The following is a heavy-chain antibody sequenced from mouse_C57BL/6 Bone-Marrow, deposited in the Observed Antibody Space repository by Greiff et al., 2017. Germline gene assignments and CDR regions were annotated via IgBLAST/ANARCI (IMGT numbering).Heavy chain of an antibody. D-gene: IGHD2-4*01. CDR3: ASGYYDYGRSLFDY. CDR2: ISYDGSN. J-gene: IGHJ2*01. CDR1: GYSITSGYY. V-gene: IGHV3-6*01. Sequence: EVLLQESGPGLVKPSQSLSLTCSVTGYSITSGYYWNWIRQFPGNKLEWMGYISYDGSNNYNPSLKNRISFTRDTSKNQFFLKLNSVSTEDTATYYWASGYYDYGRSLFDYWGQGTTLTVSS.